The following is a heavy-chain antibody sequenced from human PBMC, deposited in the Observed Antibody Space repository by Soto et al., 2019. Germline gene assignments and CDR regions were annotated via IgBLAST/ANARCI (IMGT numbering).Heavy chain of an antibody. CDR2: INAGNGNT. D-gene: IGHD3-22*01. CDR1: GYTFTSYA. V-gene: IGHV1-3*01. J-gene: IGHJ4*02. CDR3: ARDHGIWYYDSSGYFN. Sequence: ASVKVSCKASGYTFTSYAMHWVRQAPGQRLEWMGWINAGNGNTKYSQKFQGRVTITRDTSASTAYMELSSLRSEDTAVYYCARDHGIWYYDSSGYFNWGQGTLVTVSS.